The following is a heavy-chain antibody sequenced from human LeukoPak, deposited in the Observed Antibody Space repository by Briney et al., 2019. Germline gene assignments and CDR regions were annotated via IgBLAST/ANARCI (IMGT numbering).Heavy chain of an antibody. V-gene: IGHV3-30-3*01. D-gene: IGHD4-17*01. CDR2: ISYDGSNK. CDR1: GFTFSSYA. J-gene: IGHJ4*02. CDR3: ASENGDPYYFDY. Sequence: GGSLRLSGAASGFTFSSYAMHWVRQAPGKGLEWVAVISYDGSNKYYADSVKGRFTISRDNSKNTLYLQMNSLRAEDTAVYYCASENGDPYYFDYWGQGTLVTVSS.